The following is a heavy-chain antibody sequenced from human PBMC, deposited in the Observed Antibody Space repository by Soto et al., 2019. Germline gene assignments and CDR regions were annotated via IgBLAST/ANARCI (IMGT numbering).Heavy chain of an antibody. J-gene: IGHJ4*02. D-gene: IGHD6-6*01. CDR3: ARAIAARRSYYLDY. CDR2: IYYSGST. CDR1: GGSISSGGYY. V-gene: IGHV4-31*03. Sequence: LSLTCTVSGGSISSGGYYWSWIRQHPGKGLEWIGYIYYSGSTYYNPSLKSRVTISVDTSKNQFSLKLSSVTAADTAVYYCARAIAARRSYYLDYWGQRTLVTVS.